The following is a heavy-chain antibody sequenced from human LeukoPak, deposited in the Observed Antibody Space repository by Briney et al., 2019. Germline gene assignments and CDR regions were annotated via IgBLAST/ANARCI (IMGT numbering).Heavy chain of an antibody. Sequence: SGGSLRLSRAASGFTFSSYAMSWVRQAPGKGLEWVSSISGSGDNTYYADSVEGRFTISRDNSKNTLYLQMNSLRAEDTAVYYCARTYYSGSGTYQRWFDPWGQGTLVTVSS. V-gene: IGHV3-23*01. D-gene: IGHD3-10*01. J-gene: IGHJ5*02. CDR2: ISGSGDNT. CDR1: GFTFSSYA. CDR3: ARTYYSGSGTYQRWFDP.